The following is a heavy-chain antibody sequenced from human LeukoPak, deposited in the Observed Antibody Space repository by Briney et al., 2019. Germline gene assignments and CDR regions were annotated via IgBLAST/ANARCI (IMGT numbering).Heavy chain of an antibody. CDR1: GFIFSNYA. V-gene: IGHV3-23*01. Sequence: GASLRLSCAASGFIFSNYAMYWVRQAPGKGLEWVSAISGRSNNTYYADSVKGRFTISRDSSKNTLYLQMNSLRADDTAVYYCAKWGDYDVVTGYYVSDFWGQGTLVTVSS. CDR3: AKWGDYDVVTGYYVSDF. J-gene: IGHJ4*02. D-gene: IGHD3-9*01. CDR2: ISGRSNNT.